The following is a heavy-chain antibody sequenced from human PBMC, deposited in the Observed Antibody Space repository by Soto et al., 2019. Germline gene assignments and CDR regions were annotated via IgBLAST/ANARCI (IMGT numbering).Heavy chain of an antibody. Sequence: QVQLVESGGGVVQPGRSLRLSCAASGFTFSSYAMHWVRQAPGKGLEWVAVISYDGSNKYYADSVKGRFTISRDNSKNTLYLQMNSLRAEDTAVYYCARDARIAAAGIFDYWGQGTLDTVSS. CDR1: GFTFSSYA. CDR3: ARDARIAAAGIFDY. J-gene: IGHJ4*02. CDR2: ISYDGSNK. V-gene: IGHV3-30-3*01. D-gene: IGHD6-13*01.